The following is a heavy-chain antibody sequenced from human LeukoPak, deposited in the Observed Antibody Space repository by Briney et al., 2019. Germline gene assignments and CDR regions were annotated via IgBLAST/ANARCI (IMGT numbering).Heavy chain of an antibody. V-gene: IGHV1-2*06. J-gene: IGHJ6*02. D-gene: IGHD2-8*01. Sequence: ASVKVSCKASGCTFTGYYMHWVRQAPGQGLEWMGRINPNSGGTNYAQKFQGRVTMTRDTSISTAYMELSRLRSDDTAVYYCARSDWTNGVCWSTYYSGMDVWGQGTTVTVSS. CDR2: INPNSGGT. CDR3: ARSDWTNGVCWSTYYSGMDV. CDR1: GCTFTGYY.